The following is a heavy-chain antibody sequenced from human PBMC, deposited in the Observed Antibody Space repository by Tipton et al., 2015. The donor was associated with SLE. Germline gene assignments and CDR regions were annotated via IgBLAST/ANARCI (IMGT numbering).Heavy chain of an antibody. CDR2: IYHSGSI. CDR3: AVGYCSSVICQREYFQH. D-gene: IGHD2-2*01. Sequence: TLSLTCTVSGYSISSGYYWGWIRQPPGKGLEWIGTIYHSGSIYYNPPLKSRVTISEDTSKNQFSLKLNSVTAADTAVYYCAVGYCSSVICQREYFQHWGQGTLVTVSS. J-gene: IGHJ1*01. V-gene: IGHV4-38-2*02. CDR1: GYSISSGYY.